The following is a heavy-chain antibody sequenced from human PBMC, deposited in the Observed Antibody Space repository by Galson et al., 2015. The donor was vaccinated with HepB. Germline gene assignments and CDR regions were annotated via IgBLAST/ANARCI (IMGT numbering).Heavy chain of an antibody. CDR1: GFTFSSYG. Sequence: SLRLSCAASGFTFSSYGMHWVRQAPGKGLEWVAVRSYDGSNKYYADSVKGRFTISRDNSKNTLYLQMNSLRAEDTAVYYCERSREGYYYYGMDVWGQGTTVTVSS. V-gene: IGHV3-30*03. CDR3: ERSREGYYYYGMDV. J-gene: IGHJ6*02. D-gene: IGHD1-26*01. CDR2: RSYDGSNK.